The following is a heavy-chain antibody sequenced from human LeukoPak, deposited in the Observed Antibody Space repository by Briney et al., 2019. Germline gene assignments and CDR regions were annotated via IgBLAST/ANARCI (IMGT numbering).Heavy chain of an antibody. CDR1: GGTFSSYA. CDR2: IIPIFGTA. J-gene: IGHJ6*02. V-gene: IGHV1-69*13. CDR3: ARGGYCSGGSCYSDYYGMDV. Sequence: ASVKVSCKASGGTFSSYAISWVRQAPGQGLEWMGGIIPIFGTANYAQKFQGRVTITADESTSTAYMELSSLRSEDTAVYYCARGGYCSGGSCYSDYYGMDVWGQGTTVTVSS. D-gene: IGHD2-15*01.